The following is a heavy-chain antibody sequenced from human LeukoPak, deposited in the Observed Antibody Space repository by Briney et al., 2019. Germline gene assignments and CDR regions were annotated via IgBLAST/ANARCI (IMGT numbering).Heavy chain of an antibody. V-gene: IGHV3-30*02. J-gene: IGHJ4*02. CDR1: GFTFSSYA. D-gene: IGHD1-26*01. Sequence: PGRSLRLSCAASGFTFSSYAMHWVRQAPGKGLEWVAFIRYDGSNKYYADSVKGRFTISRDNSKNTLYLQMNSLRAEDTAVYYCAKEIVGATGFDYWGQGTLVTVSS. CDR2: IRYDGSNK. CDR3: AKEIVGATGFDY.